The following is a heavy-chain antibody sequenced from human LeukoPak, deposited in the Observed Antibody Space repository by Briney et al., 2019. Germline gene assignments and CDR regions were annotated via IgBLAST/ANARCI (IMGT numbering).Heavy chain of an antibody. CDR3: ARGPRFCSGGSCFGYYFDY. J-gene: IGHJ4*02. V-gene: IGHV3-21*01. CDR1: GFTFSRYS. CDR2: ISASGSHI. D-gene: IGHD2-15*01. Sequence: GGSLRLSCAASGFTFSRYSMNWVRQPPGKGLEWVSSISASGSHIYYADSVKGRFSISRDSARNSVYVQMSSLRAEDTAVYYCARGPRFCSGGSCFGYYFDYWGQGALVTVSS.